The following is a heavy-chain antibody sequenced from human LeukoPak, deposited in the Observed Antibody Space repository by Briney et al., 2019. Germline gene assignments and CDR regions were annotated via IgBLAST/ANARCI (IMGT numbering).Heavy chain of an antibody. D-gene: IGHD1-1*01. Sequence: SETLSLTCTVSGYSINSGYYWGWIRQPAGKGLEWIGRIYTSGSTNYNPSLKSRVTISVDTSKNQFSLKLSSVTAADTAVYYCARVRRISAPVQLERKPFPPNFDYWGQGTLVTVSS. CDR3: ARVRRISAPVQLERKPFPPNFDY. CDR1: GYSINSGYY. CDR2: IYTSGST. V-gene: IGHV4-61*02. J-gene: IGHJ4*02.